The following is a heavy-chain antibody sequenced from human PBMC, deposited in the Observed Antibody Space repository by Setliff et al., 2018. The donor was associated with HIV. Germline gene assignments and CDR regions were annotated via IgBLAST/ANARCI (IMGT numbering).Heavy chain of an antibody. J-gene: IGHJ4*02. CDR1: GGSMRSNIYY. V-gene: IGHV4-39*07. CDR2: IHLSDT. Sequence: LSLTCSVSGGSMRSNIYYWGWIRLSPTKGLEWIGCIHLSDTYYNPSLKSRVTISVDTSKDQFSLKLTSLTAADTAVYYCARSSMAGFDYWGQGKLVTSPQ. D-gene: IGHD6-19*01. CDR3: ARSSMAGFDY.